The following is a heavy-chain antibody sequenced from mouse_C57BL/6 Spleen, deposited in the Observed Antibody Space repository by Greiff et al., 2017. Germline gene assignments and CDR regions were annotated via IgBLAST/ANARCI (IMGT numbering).Heavy chain of an antibody. V-gene: IGHV1-15*01. CDR1: GYTFTDYE. Sequence: LQESGAELVRPGASVTLSCKASGYTFTDYEMHWVKQTPVHGLEWIGAIDPETGGTAYNQKFKGKAILTADKSSSTAYMELRSLTSEDSAVYYCTTPDGYYAMDYWGQGTSVTVSS. CDR3: TTPDGYYAMDY. D-gene: IGHD2-3*01. CDR2: IDPETGGT. J-gene: IGHJ4*01.